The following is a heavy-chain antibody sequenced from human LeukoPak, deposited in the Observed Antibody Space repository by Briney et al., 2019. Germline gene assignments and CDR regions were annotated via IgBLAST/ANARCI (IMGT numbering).Heavy chain of an antibody. CDR3: ASLGYCSSTSCRRDYFDY. Sequence: PSETLSLTCTVSGGSISSYYWSWIRQPAGKGPEWIGRIYTSGSTNYNPSLKSRVTMSVDTSKNQFSLKLSSVTAADTAVYYCASLGYCSSTSCRRDYFDYWGQGTLVTVSS. J-gene: IGHJ4*02. CDR1: GGSISSYY. CDR2: IYTSGST. D-gene: IGHD2-2*01. V-gene: IGHV4-4*07.